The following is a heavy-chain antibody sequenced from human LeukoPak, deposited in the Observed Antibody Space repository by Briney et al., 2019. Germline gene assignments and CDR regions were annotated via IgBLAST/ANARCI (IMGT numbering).Heavy chain of an antibody. CDR1: GGSFSGYY. Sequence: PSETLSLTCAVYGGSFSGYYWSWIRQPPGKGLEWIGEINHSGSTNYNPSLKSRVTISVDTSKNQFSLKLSSVTAADTAVYYCARGRGPRIVATDYYYYGMDVWGQGTTVTVSS. D-gene: IGHD5-12*01. CDR3: ARGRGPRIVATDYYYYGMDV. CDR2: INHSGST. V-gene: IGHV4-34*01. J-gene: IGHJ6*02.